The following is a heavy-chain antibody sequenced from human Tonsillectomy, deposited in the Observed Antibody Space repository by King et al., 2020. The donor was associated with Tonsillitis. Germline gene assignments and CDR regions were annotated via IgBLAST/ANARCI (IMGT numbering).Heavy chain of an antibody. V-gene: IGHV4-59*01. CDR1: GGSISNFY. J-gene: IGHJ4*02. D-gene: IGHD1-26*01. CDR2: FYYSGST. CDR3: AREPVGSYRFFDY. Sequence: QLQESGPGLVKPSETLSLTCTVSGGSISNFYWSWIRQPPGKGLEWIVYFYYSGSTNYNPSLRSRVTISVDTSKNHFSLKLTSVTAADTAVYYCAREPVGSYRFFDYWGQGTLVTVSS.